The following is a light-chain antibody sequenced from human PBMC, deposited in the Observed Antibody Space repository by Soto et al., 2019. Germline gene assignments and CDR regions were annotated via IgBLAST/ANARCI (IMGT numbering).Light chain of an antibody. Sequence: EIVTTQSPATLSVSPGERATLSCRASQSVSSNLAWYQQKPGQAPRLLIYGASTRATGIPARFSGSGSGTDFTLTISSLEPEDFAVYYCQQRSNWPFFGQGTRLEIK. CDR3: QQRSNWPF. J-gene: IGKJ5*01. V-gene: IGKV3-15*01. CDR2: GAS. CDR1: QSVSSN.